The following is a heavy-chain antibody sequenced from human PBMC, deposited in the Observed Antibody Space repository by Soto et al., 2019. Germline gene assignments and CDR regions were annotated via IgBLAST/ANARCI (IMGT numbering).Heavy chain of an antibody. CDR2: IKQDGSEK. D-gene: IGHD3-22*01. CDR3: ARVGAYDSSGYYYVSAFDI. CDR1: GFTFSSYW. J-gene: IGHJ3*02. Sequence: GSLRLSCAASGFTFSSYWMSWVRQAPGKGLEWVANIKQDGSEKYYVDSVKGRFTISRDNAKNSLYLQMNSLRAEDTAVYYCARVGAYDSSGYYYVSAFDIWGQGTMVTVSS. V-gene: IGHV3-7*01.